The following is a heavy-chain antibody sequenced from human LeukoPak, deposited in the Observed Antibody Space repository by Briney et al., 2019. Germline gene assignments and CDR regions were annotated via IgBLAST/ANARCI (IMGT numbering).Heavy chain of an antibody. CDR2: ISGSSGII. V-gene: IGHV3-48*01. Sequence: GGSLRLSCAASGFTFNTYTMNWVRQAPGKGLEWVSYISGSSGIIDYADSVKGRFIVSRDNSKNTLYLQMNSLRAEDTAVYYCAKDGGYDYSLDAFDIWGQGTTVTVSS. CDR1: GFTFNTYT. J-gene: IGHJ3*02. CDR3: AKDGGYDYSLDAFDI. D-gene: IGHD5-12*01.